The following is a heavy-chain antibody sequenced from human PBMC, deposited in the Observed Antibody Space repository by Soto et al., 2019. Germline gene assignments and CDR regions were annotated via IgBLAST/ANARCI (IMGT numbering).Heavy chain of an antibody. CDR3: AKYDSSGYYTRSTFDY. J-gene: IGHJ4*02. CDR1: GFTFSSYA. Sequence: PGWSLRLSCAASGFTFSSYAMSWVRQAPGKGLEWVSAISGSGGSTYYADSVKGRFTISRDNSKNTLYLQMNSLRAEDTAVYYCAKYDSSGYYTRSTFDYWGQGTLVTVS. V-gene: IGHV3-23*01. D-gene: IGHD3-22*01. CDR2: ISGSGGST.